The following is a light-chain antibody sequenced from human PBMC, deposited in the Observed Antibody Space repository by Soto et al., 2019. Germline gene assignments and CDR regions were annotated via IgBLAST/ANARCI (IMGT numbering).Light chain of an antibody. Sequence: EIVMTQSPATLSVSPGERASLSCRASQSVSSYLAWYQQKPGQAPRLLIYGASSRTTGIPDRFSGSGSGTDFTLTISRLEPEDFAMYYCQQCGGSPTFGQGTKVDIK. V-gene: IGKV3-20*01. J-gene: IGKJ1*01. CDR1: QSVSSY. CDR2: GAS. CDR3: QQCGGSPT.